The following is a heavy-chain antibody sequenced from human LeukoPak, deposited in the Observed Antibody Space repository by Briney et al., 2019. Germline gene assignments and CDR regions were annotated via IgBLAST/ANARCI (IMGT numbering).Heavy chain of an antibody. CDR3: ARGGQLAAVDY. D-gene: IGHD6-6*01. J-gene: IGHJ4*02. Sequence: PSETLSLTCAVYGGSFSGYYWSWIRQPPGKGLEWIGEINHSGSTNYNPSLKSRVTISVDTSKNQFSLKLSSVTAADTAVYYCARGGQLAAVDYWGQGTPVTVSS. CDR2: INHSGST. CDR1: GGSFSGYY. V-gene: IGHV4-34*01.